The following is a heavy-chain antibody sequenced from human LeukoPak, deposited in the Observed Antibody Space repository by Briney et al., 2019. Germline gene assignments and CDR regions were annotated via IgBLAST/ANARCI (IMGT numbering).Heavy chain of an antibody. Sequence: GASVKVSCKASGYTFTGYYMHWVRQAPGQGLEWMGWINPNSGGTNYAQKFQGRVTMTRDTSISTAYMELSRLRSDDTAVYYCARNSGSYGNYYYYYYMDVWGKGTTVTVSS. CDR1: GYTFTGYY. CDR2: INPNSGGT. D-gene: IGHD1-26*01. V-gene: IGHV1-2*02. CDR3: ARNSGSYGNYYYYYYMDV. J-gene: IGHJ6*03.